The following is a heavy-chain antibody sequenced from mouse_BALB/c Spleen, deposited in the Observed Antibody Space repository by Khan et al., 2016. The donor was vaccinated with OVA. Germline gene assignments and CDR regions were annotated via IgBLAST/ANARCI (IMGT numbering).Heavy chain of an antibody. D-gene: IGHD2-10*01. Sequence: QVQLKESGPGLVAPSQSLSITCTVSGFSFTDYGVSWVRQPPGKGLEWLGVIWDDGSTNYPSALISRLNISKDNYKSQVFLKLNSLQSDDTATDYCAKGGTYCGGYFDVWGAGTTVTVSS. V-gene: IGHV2-3*01. CDR2: IWDDGST. CDR3: AKGGTYCGGYFDV. CDR1: GFSFTDYG. J-gene: IGHJ1*01.